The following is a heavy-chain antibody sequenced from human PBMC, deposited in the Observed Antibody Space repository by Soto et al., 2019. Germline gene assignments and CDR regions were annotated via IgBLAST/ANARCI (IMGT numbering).Heavy chain of an antibody. J-gene: IGHJ5*02. CDR1: GGSISSGGYY. CDR2: IYYSGST. Sequence: QVQLQESGPGLVKPSQTLSLTCTVSGGSISSGGYYWSWIRQHPGKGLEWIGYIYYSGSTYYNPSLKSRFTISVDTSKNQFSLKLSSVTAADTAVYYCAGDPGLMGHNWFDPWGQGTLVTVSS. CDR3: AGDPGLMGHNWFDP. D-gene: IGHD2-21*01. V-gene: IGHV4-31*03.